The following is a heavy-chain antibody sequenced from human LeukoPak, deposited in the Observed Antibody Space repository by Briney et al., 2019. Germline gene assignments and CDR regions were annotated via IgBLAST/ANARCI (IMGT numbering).Heavy chain of an antibody. D-gene: IGHD3-10*01. V-gene: IGHV4-59*08. J-gene: IGHJ4*02. CDR1: GGSISSYY. Sequence: SETLSLTCTVSGGSISSYYWSWIRQPPGKGLEWIGYIYYSGSTNYNPSLKSRVTISVDTSKNQFSLKLSSVTAADTAVYYCARHPATDGSGVDYWGQGTLVTVSS. CDR3: ARHPATDGSGVDY. CDR2: IYYSGST.